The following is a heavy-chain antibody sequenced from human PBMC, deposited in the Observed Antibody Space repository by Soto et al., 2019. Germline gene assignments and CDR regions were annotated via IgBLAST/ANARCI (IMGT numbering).Heavy chain of an antibody. J-gene: IGHJ4*02. V-gene: IGHV4-59*02. CDR1: GGSVSSFF. D-gene: IGHD6-19*01. Sequence: QVQLQESGPGLVKPSETLSLTCTVSGGSVSSFFWSWLRQPPGKGLEWIGYLYYSGSTHYSPSLKSRATISVDTSKNQFSLKLNSVTAADTAVYYCARVRHGWTFFDYWSQGTLVTVSS. CDR3: ARVRHGWTFFDY. CDR2: LYYSGST.